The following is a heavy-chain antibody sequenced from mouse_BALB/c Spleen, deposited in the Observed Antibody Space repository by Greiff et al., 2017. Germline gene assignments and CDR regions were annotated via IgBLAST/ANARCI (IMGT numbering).Heavy chain of an antibody. V-gene: IGHV3-8*02. CDR3: ARYKGMITAWFAY. CDR2: ISYSGST. D-gene: IGHD2-4*01. Sequence: VQLKESGPSLVKPSQTLSLTCSVTGDSITSGYWNWIRKFPGNKLEYMGYISYSGSTYYNPSLKSRISITRDTSKNQYYLQLNSVTTEDTATYYCARYKGMITAWFAYWGQGTLVTVSA. CDR1: GDSITSGY. J-gene: IGHJ3*01.